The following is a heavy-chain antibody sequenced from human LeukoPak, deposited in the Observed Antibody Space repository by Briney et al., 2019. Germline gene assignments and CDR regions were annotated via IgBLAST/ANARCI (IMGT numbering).Heavy chain of an antibody. D-gene: IGHD1-14*01. J-gene: IGHJ4*02. CDR3: ARDGDQMVEVYGY. V-gene: IGHV3-11*04. CDR2: IDGSSNII. Sequence: GRSLSLSCAASGFSLSDYYMGWIRQAPGKGLGWVSYIDGSSNIIHYADSVKGRFTISRDNAKNSLFLQMNSLRAEDTAVYYCARDGDQMVEVYGYWGQGTLVTVAS. CDR1: GFSLSDYY.